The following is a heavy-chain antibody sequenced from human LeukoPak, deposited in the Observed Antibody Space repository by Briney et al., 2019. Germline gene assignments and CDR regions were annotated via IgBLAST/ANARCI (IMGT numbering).Heavy chain of an antibody. J-gene: IGHJ4*02. CDR2: IYDDRST. Sequence: AGGSLRLSCTASGFSVRSSYMSWVRQAPGKGLEWVSIIYDDRSTYYAASVKGRFTISRDDSKNTLYLQMDSLRAEDTAVYYCARDDYGDSGPLFDYWGQGTLVTVSS. V-gene: IGHV3-53*01. D-gene: IGHD4-17*01. CDR3: ARDDYGDSGPLFDY. CDR1: GFSVRSSY.